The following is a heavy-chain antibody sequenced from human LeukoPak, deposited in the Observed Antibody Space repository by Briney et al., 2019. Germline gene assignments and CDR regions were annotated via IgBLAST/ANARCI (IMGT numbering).Heavy chain of an antibody. CDR3: AKNGDRGAYCSGGSCYPYYYYYIDV. J-gene: IGHJ6*03. V-gene: IGHV3-23*01. D-gene: IGHD2-15*01. CDR1: GFTFVSHW. CDR2: ISATGGTT. Sequence: PGGSLRLSCVASGFTFVSHWMTWVRQAPGKGLEWVSAISATGGTTYYAHSVKGRFTISRDNSKNTLYLQMNSLRAEDTAIYYCAKNGDRGAYCSGGSCYPYYYYYIDVWGKGTTVTISS.